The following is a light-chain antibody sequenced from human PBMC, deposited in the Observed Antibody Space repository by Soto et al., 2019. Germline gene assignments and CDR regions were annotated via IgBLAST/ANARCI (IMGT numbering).Light chain of an antibody. CDR1: SSNIGAGYD. CDR3: QSYDSSLSGWV. V-gene: IGLV1-40*01. Sequence: QSVLTQPPSVSGAPGQRVTISCTGSSSNIGAGYDVHWYQQLPGTAPKLLIYGNSNRPSGVPDRFSGSKSGTSAALAITGHQAEDGADYYCQSYDSSLSGWVFGGGTKRTVL. J-gene: IGLJ3*02. CDR2: GNS.